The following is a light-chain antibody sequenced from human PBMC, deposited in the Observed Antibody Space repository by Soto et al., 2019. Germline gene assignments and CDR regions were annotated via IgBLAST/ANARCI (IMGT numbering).Light chain of an antibody. CDR2: XXX. CDR1: QSVSNNL. V-gene: IGKV3-20*01. Sequence: EIVMTQSPATLSLSPGERATLSCRASQSVSNNLFSDYQQPPHXXXXXXXXXXXXXXPGXXARFRGSGSGTDFTLTISRLEPEDFAVYYCQHYVERSPSTVGQGTRLEIK. J-gene: IGKJ5*01. CDR3: QHYVERSPST.